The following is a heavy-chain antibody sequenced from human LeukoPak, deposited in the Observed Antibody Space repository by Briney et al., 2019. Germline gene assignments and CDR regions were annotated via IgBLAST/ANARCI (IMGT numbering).Heavy chain of an antibody. CDR2: IFYSGST. V-gene: IGHV4-59*01. CDR3: ARAQRNMYSSWYDGSWFDP. D-gene: IGHD6-13*01. J-gene: IGHJ5*02. CDR1: GGSISSYY. Sequence: SETLSLTCTASGGSISSYYWSWIRQPPGKGLEWIGYIFYSGSTNYNPSLKSRVTISVDTSKNQFSLKLNSVTAADTAVYYCARAQRNMYSSWYDGSWFDPWGQGTLVTVSS.